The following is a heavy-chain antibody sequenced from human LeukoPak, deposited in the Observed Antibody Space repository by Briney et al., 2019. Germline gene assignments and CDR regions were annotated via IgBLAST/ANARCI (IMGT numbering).Heavy chain of an antibody. CDR2: IYFSGTT. V-gene: IGHV4-59*01. CDR1: GGSISSYF. Sequence: SETLSLTCTVSGGSISSYFWSWIRQPPGKGLEWIGYIYFSGTTDYNPSLKSRVTISLDTSKNQFSLKLSSVTAADTAVYYCARTSGNGVVYFDYWGQGTLVTVSS. D-gene: IGHD4-17*01. CDR3: ARTSGNGVVYFDY. J-gene: IGHJ4*02.